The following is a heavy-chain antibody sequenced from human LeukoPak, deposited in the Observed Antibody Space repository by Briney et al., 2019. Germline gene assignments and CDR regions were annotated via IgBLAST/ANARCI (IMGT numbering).Heavy chain of an antibody. J-gene: IGHJ5*02. Sequence: GSSVKVFCKASGGTFSSYTISWVRQAPGQGLGWMGGIIPIFGTANYAQKFQGRVTITADESTSTAYMELSSLRSEDTAVYYCARDLPRDRPQRFDPWGQGTLVTVSS. CDR3: ARDLPRDRPQRFDP. D-gene: IGHD6-13*01. CDR1: GGTFSSYT. V-gene: IGHV1-69*01. CDR2: IIPIFGTA.